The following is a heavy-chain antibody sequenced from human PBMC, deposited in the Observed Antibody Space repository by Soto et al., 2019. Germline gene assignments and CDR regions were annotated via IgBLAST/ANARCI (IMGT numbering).Heavy chain of an antibody. CDR3: ARGSSSSRSFYYYGLDV. CDR1: GFTFSDHY. V-gene: IGHV3-72*01. D-gene: IGHD6-6*01. Sequence: GGSLRLSCAASGFTFSDHYMDWVRQAPGKGLEWIGRIRDKANSYTTEYAASVKGRFSVSRDDSESSLYLQMNSLKTDDTATYYCARGSSSSRSFYYYGLDVWGQGTTVTVSS. J-gene: IGHJ6*02. CDR2: IRDKANSYTT.